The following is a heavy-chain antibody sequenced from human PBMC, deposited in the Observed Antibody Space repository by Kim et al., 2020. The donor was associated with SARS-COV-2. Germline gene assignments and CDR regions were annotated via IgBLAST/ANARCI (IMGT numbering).Heavy chain of an antibody. J-gene: IGHJ3*02. CDR2: ISASGGTT. CDR1: GFTFSNYA. CDR3: AKRRVDTATHDPFDI. Sequence: GGSLRLSCAASGFTFSNYAMTWFRQTPTRGLEWVSIISASGGTTYYADSGKGRFTISRDNSRNTLYLHMSSLRADDTAVYYCAKRRVDTATHDPFDIWGQGTMVTVSS. D-gene: IGHD5-18*01. V-gene: IGHV3-23*01.